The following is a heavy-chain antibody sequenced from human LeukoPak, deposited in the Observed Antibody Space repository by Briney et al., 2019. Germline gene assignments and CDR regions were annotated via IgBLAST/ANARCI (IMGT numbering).Heavy chain of an antibody. J-gene: IGHJ3*02. CDR1: GFTFSSHN. V-gene: IGHV3-48*01. CDR3: ARDKDYASDM. Sequence: PGGSLRLSCAASGFTFSSHNMNWVRQAPGKGLEWISFINFKSEDIRYADSVEGRFIISRDNARKSLYLHMNSLRAEDTAVYYCARDKDYASDMWGQGTMVTVAS. CDR2: INFKSEDI. D-gene: IGHD4-11*01.